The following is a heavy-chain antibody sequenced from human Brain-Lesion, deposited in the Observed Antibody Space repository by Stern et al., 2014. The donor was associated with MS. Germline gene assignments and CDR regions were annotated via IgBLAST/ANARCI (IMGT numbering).Heavy chain of an antibody. CDR1: GFPFDTYA. Sequence: EVQLVESGGDLVQPGRSMRLSCAAFGFPFDTYAMHWVRQAPGKGLEWVAGISWNSGTIGYADSGKGRFTTSRDNAYSSLYLQMNSLRPEDTALYYCARDITGSSAYFAYWGQGTLVTVSS. J-gene: IGHJ4*02. CDR2: ISWNSGTI. V-gene: IGHV3-9*01. CDR3: ARDITGSSAYFAY. D-gene: IGHD1-14*01.